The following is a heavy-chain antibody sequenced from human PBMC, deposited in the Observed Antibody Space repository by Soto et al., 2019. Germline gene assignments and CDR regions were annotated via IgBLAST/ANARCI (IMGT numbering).Heavy chain of an antibody. Sequence: GASVKVSCKASGGTFSSYAISWVRQAPGQGLEWMGGIIPIFGTANYAQKFQGRVTITADESTSTAYMELSSLRSEDTAVYYCARDLTPESLTVVNNYYYYGMDVWGQGTTVTVSS. D-gene: IGHD2-15*01. CDR3: ARDLTPESLTVVNNYYYYGMDV. J-gene: IGHJ6*02. V-gene: IGHV1-69*13. CDR2: IIPIFGTA. CDR1: GGTFSSYA.